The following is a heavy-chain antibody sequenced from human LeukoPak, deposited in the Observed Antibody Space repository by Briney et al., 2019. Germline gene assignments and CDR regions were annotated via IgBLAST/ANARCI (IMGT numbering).Heavy chain of an antibody. D-gene: IGHD3-22*01. CDR2: IIPIFGTA. CDR1: GGTFSSYA. V-gene: IGHV1-69*05. J-gene: IGHJ4*02. CDR3: ARERTTYYYDSSGYPGEG. Sequence: SVKVSCKASGGTFSSYAISWVRQAPVQGLEWMGRIIPIFGTANYAQRFQGRVTITTDESTSTAYMELSSLRSEDTAVYYCARERTTYYYDSSGYPGEGWGQGTLVTVSS.